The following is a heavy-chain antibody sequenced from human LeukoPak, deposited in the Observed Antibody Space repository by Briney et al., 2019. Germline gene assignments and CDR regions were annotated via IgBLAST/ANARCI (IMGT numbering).Heavy chain of an antibody. CDR2: IYPGDSDT. J-gene: IGHJ4*02. V-gene: IGHV5-51*01. D-gene: IGHD5-18*01. CDR1: RYSFTSYW. Sequence: RGESLKISCKGSRYSFTSYWIGWVRQMPGKGLEWMGIIYPGDSDTRYSPSFQGQVTISADKSISTAYLQWSSLKASDTAMYYCARLSPVDTAMVFDYWGQGTLVTVSS. CDR3: ARLSPVDTAMVFDY.